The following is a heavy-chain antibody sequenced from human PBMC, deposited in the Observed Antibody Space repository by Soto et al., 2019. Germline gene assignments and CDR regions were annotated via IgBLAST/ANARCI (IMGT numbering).Heavy chain of an antibody. V-gene: IGHV1-8*01. Sequence: ASVKVSCKASGYTSISYDINWLRQATGQGLEWMGWMNPNSDNTGYAQKFQGRVTMTRNTSISTAYMELSSLRSEATDVYYCARGVGDWHWVDYWGQGTLVNVSS. D-gene: IGHD3-16*01. CDR1: GYTSISYD. J-gene: IGHJ4*02. CDR3: ARGVGDWHWVDY. CDR2: MNPNSDNT.